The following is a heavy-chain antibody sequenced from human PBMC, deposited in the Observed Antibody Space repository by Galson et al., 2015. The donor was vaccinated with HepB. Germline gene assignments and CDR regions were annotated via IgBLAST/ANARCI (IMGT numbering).Heavy chain of an antibody. Sequence: SLRLSCAASGFTFGASGMHWVRQASGKGLEWIGRIRSKAKNYATVYAESLRGRFTISRDDSKNTTYLQMNSLRTEDTAVYYCFRYSSSPEEDRVWGQGTTVTVSS. V-gene: IGHV3-73*01. CDR1: GFTFGASG. J-gene: IGHJ6*02. CDR2: IRSKAKNYAT. D-gene: IGHD6-13*01. CDR3: FRYSSSPEEDRV.